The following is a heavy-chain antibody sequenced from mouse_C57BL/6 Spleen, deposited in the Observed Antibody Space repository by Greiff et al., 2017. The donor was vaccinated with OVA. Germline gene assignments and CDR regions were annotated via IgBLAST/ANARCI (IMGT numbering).Heavy chain of an antibody. V-gene: IGHV5-9*01. Sequence: EVKLVESGGGLVKPGGSLKLSCAASGFTFSSYTMSWVRQTPEKRLEWVATISGGGGNTYYPDSVKGRFTISRDNAKNTLYLQMSSLRSEDTALYYCARNGNYFDYWGQGTTLTVSS. CDR2: ISGGGGNT. CDR1: GFTFSSYT. J-gene: IGHJ2*01. CDR3: ARNGNYFDY. D-gene: IGHD2-1*01.